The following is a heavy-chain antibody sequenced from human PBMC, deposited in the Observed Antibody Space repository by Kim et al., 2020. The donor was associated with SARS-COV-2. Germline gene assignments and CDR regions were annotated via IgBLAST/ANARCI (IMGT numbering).Heavy chain of an antibody. V-gene: IGHV3-21*01. CDR2: ITTDSNYI. CDR3: VREDRSANYYGLDV. Sequence: GGSLRLSCAASGFTFSSYSMIWVRQAPGKGLEWASTITTDSNYIYYATSVKGRFTISRDNARHSLFLQMNSLRVDDTAVYYCVREDRSANYYGLDVWGQGTTVTVSS. CDR1: GFTFSSYS. J-gene: IGHJ6*02.